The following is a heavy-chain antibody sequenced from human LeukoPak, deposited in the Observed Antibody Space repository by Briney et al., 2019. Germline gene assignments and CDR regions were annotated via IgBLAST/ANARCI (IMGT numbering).Heavy chain of an antibody. CDR1: GDSISTDY. CDR3: ARDQDADSGIWFDP. V-gene: IGHV4-59*01. Sequence: SETLSLTCIVSGDSISTDYWNWIRQPPGKGLEWVGYIHYSGNTNYNPSLKNRVTISVDTSKNQFSLKLSSVTAADTAVYYCARDQDADSGIWFDPWGQGTLVTVSS. J-gene: IGHJ5*02. D-gene: IGHD4-17*01. CDR2: IHYSGNT.